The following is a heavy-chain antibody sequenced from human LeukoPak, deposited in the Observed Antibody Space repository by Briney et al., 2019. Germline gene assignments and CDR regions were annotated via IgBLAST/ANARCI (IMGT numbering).Heavy chain of an antibody. J-gene: IGHJ4*02. CDR2: VYPGDSDT. CDR3: ARAFRKYSSVPYYFDY. Sequence: GESLKISCKGSGYSFTSYWIGWVRQIPGKGLEWMGIVYPGDSDTRYSPSFQGQVTISADKSISTAYLQRSSLKASDTAMYYCARAFRKYSSVPYYFDYWGQGTLVTVSS. V-gene: IGHV5-51*01. CDR1: GYSFTSYW. D-gene: IGHD6-25*01.